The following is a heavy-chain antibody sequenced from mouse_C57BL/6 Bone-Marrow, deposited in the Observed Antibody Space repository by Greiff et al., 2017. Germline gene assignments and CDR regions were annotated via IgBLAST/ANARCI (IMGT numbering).Heavy chain of an antibody. J-gene: IGHJ1*03. D-gene: IGHD2-4*01. V-gene: IGHV1-81*01. CDR1: GYTFTSYG. CDR2: IYPRSGNT. CDR3: ARGDDYDVDWYFDV. Sequence: QVQLQQSGAELARPGASVKLSCKASGYTFTSYGLSWVKQRTGQGLEWIGEIYPRSGNTYYNEKFKGKATLTADKSSSTAYMELRSLTSEDSAVYFCARGDDYDVDWYFDVWGTGTTVTVSS.